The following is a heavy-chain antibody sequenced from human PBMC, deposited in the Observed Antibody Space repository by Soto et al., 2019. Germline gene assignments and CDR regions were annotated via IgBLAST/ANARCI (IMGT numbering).Heavy chain of an antibody. CDR1: GFTFDDYG. Sequence: EVQLVESGGGVVRPGGSLRLPCAASGFTFDDYGMSWVRQAPGKGLEWVSGINWNGGSTGYADSVKGRFTISRDNAKNSRYLQMNSLRAEDTALYHCARRYHKREGGDYYYYMDFWGKGTTVTVSS. CDR2: INWNGGST. CDR3: ARRYHKREGGDYYYYMDF. J-gene: IGHJ6*03. D-gene: IGHD2-2*01. V-gene: IGHV3-20*01.